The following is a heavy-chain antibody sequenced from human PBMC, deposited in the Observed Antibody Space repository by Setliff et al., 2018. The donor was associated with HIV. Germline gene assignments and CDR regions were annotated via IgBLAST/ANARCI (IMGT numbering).Heavy chain of an antibody. D-gene: IGHD6-19*01. V-gene: IGHV4-38-2*01. Sequence: NPSETLSLTCAVSGYSISSGYYWGWIRQPPGKGLQWIGSIYHSGGTYYNPSLKSRVTMSVDTSKNQFSLKLTSVTAADTAVYYCARGRRSSGWYVYHWGQGTLVTVSS. J-gene: IGHJ4*02. CDR2: IYHSGGT. CDR3: ARGRRSSGWYVYH. CDR1: GYSISSGYY.